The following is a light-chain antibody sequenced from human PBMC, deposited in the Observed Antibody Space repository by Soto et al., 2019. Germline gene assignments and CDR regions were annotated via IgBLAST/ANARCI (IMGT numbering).Light chain of an antibody. CDR3: SSYTTSGTLS. J-gene: IGLJ2*01. V-gene: IGLV2-14*03. CDR1: SSDVGRYNY. CDR2: DVS. Sequence: QSALTQPASVSGSPGQSITISCTGTSSDVGRYNYVSWYQQHPGKAPKLMIYDVSNRPSGVSNRFSGSKSGDTASPTISGLQAEDEADYYCSSYTTSGTLSFGGGTKLTVL.